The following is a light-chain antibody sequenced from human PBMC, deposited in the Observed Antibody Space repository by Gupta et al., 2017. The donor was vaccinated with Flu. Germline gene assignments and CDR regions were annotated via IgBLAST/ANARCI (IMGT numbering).Light chain of an antibody. CDR1: WSNVGKNF. Sequence: QSVLTQPPSVSAAPGQQVTISCSGVWSNVGKNFVSWYQQFPGTAPKVLIYENSLRPSGIPDRFSGSKSGTSATLGITGLQTGDEAVYYCGTWDTSLRGYVFGTGTKVTVL. CDR3: GTWDTSLRGYV. J-gene: IGLJ1*01. CDR2: ENS. V-gene: IGLV1-51*02.